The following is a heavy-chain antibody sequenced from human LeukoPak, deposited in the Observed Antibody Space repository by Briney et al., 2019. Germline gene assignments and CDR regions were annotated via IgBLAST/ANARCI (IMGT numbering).Heavy chain of an antibody. V-gene: IGHV3-21*01. CDR3: ARNRYGSSLDAFDI. Sequence: GGSLILSCAASGFTFSSYSMNWVRQAPGKGLEWVSSISSSSTYIYYADSVKGRFTISRDNAKNSLHLQMNSLRAEDTAVYYCARNRYGSSLDAFDIWGQGTVVTVSS. CDR1: GFTFSSYS. J-gene: IGHJ3*02. CDR2: ISSSSTYI. D-gene: IGHD6-13*01.